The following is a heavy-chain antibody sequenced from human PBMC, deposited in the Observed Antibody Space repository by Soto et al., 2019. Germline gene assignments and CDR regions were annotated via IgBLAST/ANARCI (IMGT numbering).Heavy chain of an antibody. V-gene: IGHV4-59*01. CDR3: ARACSGGSCYSGGRFDP. CDR2: IYYSGST. Sequence: SETLCLTCTVSGGSISSYYWSWIRKPLGKGLEWIGYIYYSGSTNYNPSLKSRVTISVDTSKNQFSLKLSSVTAADTAVYYCARACSGGSCYSGGRFDPWGQGTLVTVSS. CDR1: GGSISSYY. D-gene: IGHD2-15*01. J-gene: IGHJ5*02.